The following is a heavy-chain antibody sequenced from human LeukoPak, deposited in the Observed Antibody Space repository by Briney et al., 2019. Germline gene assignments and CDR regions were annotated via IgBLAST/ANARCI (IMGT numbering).Heavy chain of an antibody. CDR1: GSTFSSYE. D-gene: IGHD1-20*01. CDR2: IGSSGSAI. J-gene: IGHJ4*02. CDR3: ARVGYDWNVFDY. V-gene: IGHV3-48*03. Sequence: GGSLRLSCAASGSTFSSYEMNWVRQAPGKGLEWVSYIGSSGSAICYADSVKGRFTISRDNAKNSLYLQMNSLSAEDTALYYCARVGYDWNVFDYWGQGTLVTVSS.